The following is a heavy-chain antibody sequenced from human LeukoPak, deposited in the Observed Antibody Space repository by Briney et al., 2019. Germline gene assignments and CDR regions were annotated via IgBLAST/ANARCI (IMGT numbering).Heavy chain of an antibody. CDR3: ARMVAPPNDAFDI. Sequence: SVKVSCKASGGTFTSYAISWVRQAPGQGLEWMGGINPIFGTANYAQKFQGRVTITTDESTSTAYMELSSLRSEDTAVYYCARMVAPPNDAFDIWGQGTMVTVSS. D-gene: IGHD2-8*01. CDR2: INPIFGTA. V-gene: IGHV1-69*05. CDR1: GGTFTSYA. J-gene: IGHJ3*02.